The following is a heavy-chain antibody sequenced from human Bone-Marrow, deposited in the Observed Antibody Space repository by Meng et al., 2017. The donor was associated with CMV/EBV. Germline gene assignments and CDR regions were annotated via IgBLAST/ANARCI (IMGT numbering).Heavy chain of an antibody. Sequence: SETLSLTCTASGGSISSSSYYWGWIRPPPGQGLEWIGSIYYSGSTYYNPSLKSRVTISVDTSKNQFSLKLSSVTAADTAVYYCARDAQVITEGHDALDIWGQGTMVTVSS. CDR1: GGSISSSSYY. CDR2: IYYSGST. D-gene: IGHD4-11*01. V-gene: IGHV4-39*07. J-gene: IGHJ3*02. CDR3: ARDAQVITEGHDALDI.